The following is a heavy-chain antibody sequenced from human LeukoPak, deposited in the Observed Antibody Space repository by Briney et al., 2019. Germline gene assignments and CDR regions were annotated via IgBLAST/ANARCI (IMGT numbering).Heavy chain of an antibody. V-gene: IGHV3-23*01. CDR1: GFTFSQYA. J-gene: IGHJ4*02. CDR3: ASLKLEFGFDG. D-gene: IGHD1-1*01. Sequence: GGSLRLSCAASGFTFSQYAMSWVRQDPVKGLEWVSAISGSGARTDYAESVKGRFTISRDNPKNTVDLQMNSLRVEDSAIYYCASLKLEFGFDGWGQGTLVTVSS. CDR2: ISGSGART.